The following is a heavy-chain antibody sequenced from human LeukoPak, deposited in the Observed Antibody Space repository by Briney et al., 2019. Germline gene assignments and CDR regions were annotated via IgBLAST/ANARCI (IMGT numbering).Heavy chain of an antibody. CDR3: ARQYSSSLGGGY. CDR2: IYYSGRA. Sequence: SETLSLTCTVSGGSINSSSYYCGWIRQPPRKGLEWMRTIYYSGRAYYNPSLKSRVTVSVDTSKNQFSLKLSSVTAADTAVYYCARQYSSSLGGGYWGQGTLVTVSS. V-gene: IGHV4-39*01. D-gene: IGHD3-22*01. CDR1: GGSINSSSYY. J-gene: IGHJ4*02.